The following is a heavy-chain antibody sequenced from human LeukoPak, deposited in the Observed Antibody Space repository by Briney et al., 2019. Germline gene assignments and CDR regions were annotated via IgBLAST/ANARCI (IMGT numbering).Heavy chain of an antibody. CDR3: ARDGVTIFGVVINSNSVRRGMDV. CDR2: INSGGTVT. CDR1: GFSFSTYW. Sequence: GGSLRLSCAASGFSFSTYWMHWGRQAPGKGLVWVSLINSGGTVTTYADSVKGRFTISRDNAKNTLYLQMNSLRAEDTAVYYCARDGVTIFGVVINSNSVRRGMDVWGQGTTVTVSS. J-gene: IGHJ6*02. D-gene: IGHD3-3*01. V-gene: IGHV3-74*01.